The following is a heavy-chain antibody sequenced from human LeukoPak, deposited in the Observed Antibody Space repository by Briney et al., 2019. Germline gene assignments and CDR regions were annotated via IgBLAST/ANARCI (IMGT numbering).Heavy chain of an antibody. V-gene: IGHV3-33*01. J-gene: IGHJ6*02. CDR1: GFTFSSYG. CDR3: ARDIVVVPAAILIFSDYYYYYGMDV. CDR2: IWYDGSNK. Sequence: PGGSPRLSCAASGFTFSSYGMHWVRQAPGKGLEWVAVIWYDGSNKYYADSVKGRFTISRDNSKNTLYLQMNSLRAEDTAVYYCARDIVVVPAAILIFSDYYYYYGMDVWGQGTTVTVSS. D-gene: IGHD2-2*01.